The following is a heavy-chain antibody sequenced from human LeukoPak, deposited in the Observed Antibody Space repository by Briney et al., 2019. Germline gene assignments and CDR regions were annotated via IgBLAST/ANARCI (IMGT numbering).Heavy chain of an antibody. J-gene: IGHJ4*02. CDR2: IYYSGTT. CDR3: AAKRYDFWN. Sequence: PSETLSLTCTVSGFSISSTSHYWGWIRQPPGKGLEYIGTIYYSGTTYYNPSLKSRVTISVDTSKNQFSLKLSSVTAADTAVYYCAAKRYDFWNWGQGTLVTVSS. CDR1: GFSISSTSHY. D-gene: IGHD3-3*01. V-gene: IGHV4-39*01.